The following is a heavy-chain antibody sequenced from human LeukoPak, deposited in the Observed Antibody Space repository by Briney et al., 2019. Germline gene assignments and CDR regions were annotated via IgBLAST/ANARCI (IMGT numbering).Heavy chain of an antibody. CDR1: GDSVSSNSAA. CDR2: TYYGSKWYN. J-gene: IGHJ4*02. CDR3: ARERLGNRPNLQGFYFDY. Sequence: SQTLSLTCAISGDSVSSNSAAWNWIRQSPSRGLEWLGRTYYGSKWYNDYAVSVKSRITINPDTSKNQFSLQLNSVTPEDTAVYYCARERLGNRPNLQGFYFDYWGQGTLVTVSS. V-gene: IGHV6-1*01. D-gene: IGHD7-27*01.